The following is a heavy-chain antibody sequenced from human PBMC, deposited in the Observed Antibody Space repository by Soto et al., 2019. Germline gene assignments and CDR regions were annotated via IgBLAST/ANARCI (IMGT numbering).Heavy chain of an antibody. CDR2: INPNSGDT. CDR1: GYTFTGYY. D-gene: IGHD1-26*01. J-gene: IGHJ6*02. V-gene: IGHV1-2*02. Sequence: ASVKVSCKASGYTFTGYYMHWLRQAPGQGLEWMGWINPNSGDTNFAQKFQGRVTMTRDTSISTAYMELSRLRSDDTAVYYCAREEQGGMDVFGQGTTLTLCS. CDR3: AREEQGGMDV.